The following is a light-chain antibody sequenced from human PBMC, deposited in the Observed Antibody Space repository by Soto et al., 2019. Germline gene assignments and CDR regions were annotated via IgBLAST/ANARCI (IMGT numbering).Light chain of an antibody. CDR3: SSSAGSNIYV. CDR2: EVS. CDR1: SSDVGGYYY. Sequence: LTQPPSASGSPGQSVTISCTGTSSDVGGYYYVSWYQHHPGKAPKLMIYEVSKRPSGVPDRFSGSTSGNTAYLTVSGLQAEDEADYYCSSSAGSNIYVFGTGTKVTVL. J-gene: IGLJ1*01. V-gene: IGLV2-8*01.